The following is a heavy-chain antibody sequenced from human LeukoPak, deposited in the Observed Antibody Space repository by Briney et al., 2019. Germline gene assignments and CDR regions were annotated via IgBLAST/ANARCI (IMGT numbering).Heavy chain of an antibody. CDR3: ARESGTHLYYFDY. CDR1: GFTFSSYW. CDR2: IDGDESAT. Sequence: GGSLRLSCAASGFTFSSYWMHWVRQAPGKGLIWVSRIDGDESATYYGDSVKGRFTISRDNAKNTLYLQMNSLRVEDTAVYYCARESGTHLYYFDYWGQGTLVTVSS. D-gene: IGHD3-10*01. J-gene: IGHJ4*02. V-gene: IGHV3-74*01.